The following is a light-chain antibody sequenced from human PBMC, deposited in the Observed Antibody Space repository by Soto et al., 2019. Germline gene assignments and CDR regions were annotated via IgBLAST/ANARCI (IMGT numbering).Light chain of an antibody. V-gene: IGKV1-39*01. CDR3: QHSYSSPT. CDR2: ATS. Sequence: DIQVTQSPSSLSASVGDRVTITCRASQNIFTYLSWYQQRPGKAPNLLIYATSNLQSGVPSRFSGSGSGTDFTLTISSLQPEDFATYYCQHSYSSPTFGQGTKVDTK. CDR1: QNIFTY. J-gene: IGKJ2*01.